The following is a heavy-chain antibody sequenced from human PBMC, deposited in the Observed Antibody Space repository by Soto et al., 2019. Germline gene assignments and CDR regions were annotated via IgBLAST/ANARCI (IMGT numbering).Heavy chain of an antibody. CDR3: ARALGLRDGYIDPHYYYYYGMDV. V-gene: IGHV1-69*01. CDR1: GGTFSSYA. Sequence: QVQLVQSGAEVKKPGSSVKVSCKASGGTFSSYAISWVRQAPGQGLEWMGGIIPIFGTANYAQKFQGRVTITADEPTSTAYMELSSLRSEDKAVYYCARALGLRDGYIDPHYYYYYGMDVWGQGTTVTVSS. CDR2: IIPIFGTA. D-gene: IGHD5-12*01. J-gene: IGHJ6*02.